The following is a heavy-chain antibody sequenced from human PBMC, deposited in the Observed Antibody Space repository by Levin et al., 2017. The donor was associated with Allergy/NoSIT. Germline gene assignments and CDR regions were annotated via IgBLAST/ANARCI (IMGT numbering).Heavy chain of an antibody. V-gene: IGHV1-69*06. D-gene: IGHD2-15*01. CDR1: GGTFSSYA. J-gene: IGHJ4*02. CDR3: ARGGIVVVVAATPGSLDY. CDR2: IIPIFGTA. Sequence: SVKVSCKASGGTFSSYAISWVRQAPGQGLEWMGGIIPIFGTANYAQKFQGRVTITADKSTSTAYMELSSLRSEDTAVYYCARGGIVVVVAATPGSLDYWGQGTLVTVSS.